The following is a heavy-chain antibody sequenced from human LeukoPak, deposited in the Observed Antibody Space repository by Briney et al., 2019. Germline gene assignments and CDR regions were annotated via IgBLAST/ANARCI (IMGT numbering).Heavy chain of an antibody. V-gene: IGHV3-23*01. Sequence: PGGSLRLSCAGSGFTFSRYAMTWVRQTPGKGLEWVSSISASGGNTYYLDSVKGRFTISRDNSKNTLYLQMNSLRAEDTAVYYCAKTLSSYGGSDYWGQGTLVTVSS. CDR2: ISASGGNT. J-gene: IGHJ4*02. CDR1: GFTFSRYA. D-gene: IGHD4-23*01. CDR3: AKTLSSYGGSDY.